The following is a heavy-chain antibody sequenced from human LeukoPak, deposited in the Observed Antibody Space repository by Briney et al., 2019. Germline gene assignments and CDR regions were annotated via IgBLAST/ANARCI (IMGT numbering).Heavy chain of an antibody. CDR3: AGNYDFWSGPYYYYYMDV. V-gene: IGHV4-39*01. D-gene: IGHD3-3*01. J-gene: IGHJ6*03. Sequence: SETLSLTCTVSGGSISSSSYYWGWFRQPPGKGLEWIGSIYYSGSTYYNPSPKSRVTISVDTSKNQFSLKLSSVTAADTAVYYCAGNYDFWSGPYYYYYMDVWGKGTTVTVSS. CDR1: GGSISSSSYY. CDR2: IYYSGST.